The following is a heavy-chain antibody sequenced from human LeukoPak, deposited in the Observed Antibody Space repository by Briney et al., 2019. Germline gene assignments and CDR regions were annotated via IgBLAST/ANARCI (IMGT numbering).Heavy chain of an antibody. V-gene: IGHV4-34*01. CDR2: INHSGST. J-gene: IGHJ4*02. D-gene: IGHD5-12*01. CDR1: GGSFSGYY. CDR3: ARGGGYVVPFDY. Sequence: SETLSLTCAVYGGSFSGYYWSWIRQPPGKGLEWIGEINHSGSTNYNPSLKSRVTISVDTSKNQFSLKLSSETAADTAVYYCARGGGYVVPFDYWGQGTLVTVSS.